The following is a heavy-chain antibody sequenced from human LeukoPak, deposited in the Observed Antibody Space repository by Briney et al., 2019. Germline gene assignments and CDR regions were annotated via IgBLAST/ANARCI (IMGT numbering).Heavy chain of an antibody. D-gene: IGHD6-13*01. CDR1: GVTFSSYS. CDR3: ARDRGSIAAAGY. Sequence: PGGSLRLSCAASGVTFSSYSMNWVRQAPGKGLEWVSSISSSSSYIYYADSVKGRFTISRDNAKNSLYLQMNSLRAEDTAVYYCARDRGSIAAAGYWGQGTLVTVSS. J-gene: IGHJ4*02. CDR2: ISSSSSYI. V-gene: IGHV3-21*01.